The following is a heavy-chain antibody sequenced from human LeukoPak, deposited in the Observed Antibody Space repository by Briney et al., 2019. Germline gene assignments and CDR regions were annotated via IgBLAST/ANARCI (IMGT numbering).Heavy chain of an antibody. CDR3: AGTYCGGDCPIDY. D-gene: IGHD2-21*02. Sequence: GESLKISCKGSGYSFTRYWIGWVRQMPGTGLEWMGIIYPADSDTRYSPSFQGQVTISADKSISTAYLQWSSLKASDTAMYYCAGTYCGGDCPIDYWGQGTLVTFSS. CDR1: GYSFTRYW. J-gene: IGHJ4*02. V-gene: IGHV5-51*01. CDR2: IYPADSDT.